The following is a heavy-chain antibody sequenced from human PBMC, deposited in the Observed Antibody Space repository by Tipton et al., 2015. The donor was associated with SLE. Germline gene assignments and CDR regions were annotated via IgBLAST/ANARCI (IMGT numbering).Heavy chain of an antibody. CDR2: IDYSGST. Sequence: TLSLTCTVSGGSISSSSYYWAWIRQPPGKGLEWIGSIDYSGSTYYNPSLKSRVTITVDTSKSQFSLMLSSVTAADTAVYYCARDPNGGYGSFDYWGLGALVTVSS. CDR1: GGSISSSSYY. CDR3: ARDPNGGYGSFDY. D-gene: IGHD7-27*01. V-gene: IGHV4-39*07. J-gene: IGHJ4*02.